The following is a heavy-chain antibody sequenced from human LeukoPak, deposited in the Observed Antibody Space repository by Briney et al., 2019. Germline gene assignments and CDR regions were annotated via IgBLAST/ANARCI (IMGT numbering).Heavy chain of an antibody. CDR2: IRSSGGTT. Sequence: GGSLRLSCAASGFTFNTYAMSWVRQAPRKGLEWVSGIRSSGGTTYYADSVKGRFTISRDNSKNTLYLQMNSLRPEDTAVYYCAKEVRESAWFYFDYWGQGTLVTVSS. CDR1: GFTFNTYA. V-gene: IGHV3-23*01. CDR3: AKEVRESAWFYFDY. J-gene: IGHJ4*02. D-gene: IGHD3-10*01.